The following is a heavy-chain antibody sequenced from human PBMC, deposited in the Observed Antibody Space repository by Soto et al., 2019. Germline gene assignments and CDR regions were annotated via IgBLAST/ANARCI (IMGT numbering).Heavy chain of an antibody. CDR3: ARTDTSVVVTAIFQSAEYFQH. D-gene: IGHD2-21*02. CDR2: IIPILGIA. J-gene: IGHJ1*01. V-gene: IGHV1-69*02. CDR1: GGTFSSYT. Sequence: SVKVSCKASGGTFSSYTISWVRQAPGQGLEWMGRIIPILGIANYAQKFQGRVTITADKSTSTAYMELSSLRSEDTAVYYCARTDTSVVVTAIFQSAEYFQHWGQGTLVTVSS.